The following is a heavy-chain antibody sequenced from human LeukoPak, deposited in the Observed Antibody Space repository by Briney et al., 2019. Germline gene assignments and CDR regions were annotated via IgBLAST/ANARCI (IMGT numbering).Heavy chain of an antibody. D-gene: IGHD1-26*01. CDR3: ARAGVGATTGCFDY. CDR2: INPNSGGT. J-gene: IGHJ4*02. Sequence: ASVKVSCKASGYTFTGYYMHWVRQAPGQGLEWMGWINPNSGGTNYAQKFQGRVTMTRDTSISTAYMELSGLRSDDTAVYYCARAGVGATTGCFDYWGQGTLVTVSS. V-gene: IGHV1-2*02. CDR1: GYTFTGYY.